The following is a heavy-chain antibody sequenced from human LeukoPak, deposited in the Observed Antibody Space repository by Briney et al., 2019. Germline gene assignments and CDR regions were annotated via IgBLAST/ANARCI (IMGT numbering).Heavy chain of an antibody. CDR2: ISDGGGST. D-gene: IGHD6-13*01. V-gene: IGHV3-23*01. CDR1: GFTFSSYG. J-gene: IGHJ5*02. Sequence: PGGSLRLSCAASGFTFSSYGMSWVRQAPGKGLEWVSAISDGGGSTYYADSVRGRFTISRDNSKNTLYLQMNSLRAEDTAVYYCAKAGSSSWYHWFDPWGQGTLVTVSS. CDR3: AKAGSSSWYHWFDP.